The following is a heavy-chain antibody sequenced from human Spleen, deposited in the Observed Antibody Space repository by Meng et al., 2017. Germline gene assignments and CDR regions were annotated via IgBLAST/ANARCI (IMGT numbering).Heavy chain of an antibody. CDR3: ECGYSYGETFDY. D-gene: IGHD5-18*01. J-gene: IGHJ4*02. V-gene: IGHV3-23*01. Sequence: GESLKISCAASGFSFTTYEVKCVRQAPGKGLEWVSAISGSGGSTYYADSVKGRFTISRDNSKNTLYLQMNSLRAEDTAVYYCECGYSYGETFDYWGQGTLVTVSS. CDR2: ISGSGGST. CDR1: GFSFTTYE.